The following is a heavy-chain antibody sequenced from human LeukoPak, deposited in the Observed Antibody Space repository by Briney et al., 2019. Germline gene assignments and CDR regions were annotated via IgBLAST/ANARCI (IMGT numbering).Heavy chain of an antibody. J-gene: IGHJ6*03. D-gene: IGHD6-19*01. CDR3: ARGWYYYYYYMDV. Sequence: SETLSLTCTVSGGSISSYYWSWIRQPPGKGLEWIGYIYYSGSTNYNPSLKSRVTISVDTSKNQFSLKLGSVTAADTAVYYCARGWYYYYYYMDVWGKGTTVTVSS. V-gene: IGHV4-59*08. CDR2: IYYSGST. CDR1: GGSISSYY.